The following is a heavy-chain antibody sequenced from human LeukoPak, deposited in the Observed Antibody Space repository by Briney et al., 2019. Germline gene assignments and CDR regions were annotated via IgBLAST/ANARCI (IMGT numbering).Heavy chain of an antibody. CDR2: VRSDGDIK. CDR3: AKDLPAAYFDY. D-gene: IGHD2-2*01. J-gene: IGHJ4*02. Sequence: GGSLRLSCAASGFTFSNYGMHWVRQAPGKGLEWVAFVRSDGDIKYYADSVKGRFTISRDNSRTTLYLQMNSLRAEDTAVYHCAKDLPAAYFDYWGQGTLVTVSS. CDR1: GFTFSNYG. V-gene: IGHV3-30*02.